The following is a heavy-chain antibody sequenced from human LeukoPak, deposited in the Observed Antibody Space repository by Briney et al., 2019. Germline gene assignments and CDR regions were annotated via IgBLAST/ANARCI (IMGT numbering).Heavy chain of an antibody. V-gene: IGHV3-21*01. J-gene: IGHJ5*02. D-gene: IGHD6-13*01. CDR3: AGESYSRWFDP. CDR1: GFTFSSYS. CDR2: ISSSSSYI. Sequence: GGSLRLSCAASGFTFSSYSMNWVRQAPGKGLEWVSSISSSSSYIYYADSVKGRFTISRDNAKNSLYLQMNSLRAEDTAVYYCAGESYSRWFDPWGQGTLVTVSS.